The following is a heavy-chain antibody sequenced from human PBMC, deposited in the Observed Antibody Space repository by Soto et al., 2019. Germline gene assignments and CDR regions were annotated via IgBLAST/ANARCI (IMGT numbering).Heavy chain of an antibody. CDR1: GYSFTSYW. CDR3: ARRGHLTGYYTRSYYYYGMDV. J-gene: IGHJ6*02. Sequence: GESLKISCKGSGYSFTSYWIGWVRQMPGKGLEWMGIIYPGDSDTRYSPSFQGQVTISADKSISTAYLQWSSLKASDTAMYYCARRGHLTGYYTRSYYYYGMDVWGQGTTVTVSS. CDR2: IYPGDSDT. D-gene: IGHD3-9*01. V-gene: IGHV5-51*01.